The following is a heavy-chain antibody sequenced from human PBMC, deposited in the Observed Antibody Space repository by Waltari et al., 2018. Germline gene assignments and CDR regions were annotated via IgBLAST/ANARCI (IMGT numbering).Heavy chain of an antibody. J-gene: IGHJ5*01. CDR2: INQITGDT. Sequence: QVHLQESGPGLVKPSETLSLTCTVSNGSLHTHYCRWIRQPPGKRMAWIGWINQITGDTNYNPSLESRVIISSDISKNQFSLKLTSVTAADTAIYYCAREGSLYSSTGGWIGPWGQGMLVTVSS. CDR1: NGSLHTHY. V-gene: IGHV4-59*11. D-gene: IGHD2-2*01. CDR3: AREGSLYSSTGGWIGP.